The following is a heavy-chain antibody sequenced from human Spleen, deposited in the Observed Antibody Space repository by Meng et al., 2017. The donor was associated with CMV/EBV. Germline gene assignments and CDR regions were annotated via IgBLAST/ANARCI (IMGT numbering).Heavy chain of an antibody. D-gene: IGHD6-25*01. CDR3: ADLGAAFSMDV. J-gene: IGHJ6*02. Sequence: SETLSLTCTVSGGSISSSSYYWGWIRQPPGKGLEWIGSIYYSGSTYYNPSLKSRVTISVDTSKNQFSLKLSSVTAADSAVYYCADLGAAFSMDVWGQGTTVTVSS. CDR1: GGSISSSSYY. CDR2: IYYSGST. V-gene: IGHV4-39*01.